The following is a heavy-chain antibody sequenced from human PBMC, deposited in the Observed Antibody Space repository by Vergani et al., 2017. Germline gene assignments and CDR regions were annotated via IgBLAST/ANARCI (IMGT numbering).Heavy chain of an antibody. CDR1: GGSISSSSYY. D-gene: IGHD5-12*01. J-gene: IGHJ4*02. V-gene: IGHV4-39*01. Sequence: QLQLQESGPGLVKPSETLSLTCTVSGGSISSSSYYWGWIRQPPGKGLEWIGEINHSGSTNYNPSLKSRVTISVDTSKNQFSLKLTSVTAADTAVFYCARQGWMGQVDYWGQGTLVTVSS. CDR3: ARQGWMGQVDY. CDR2: INHSGST.